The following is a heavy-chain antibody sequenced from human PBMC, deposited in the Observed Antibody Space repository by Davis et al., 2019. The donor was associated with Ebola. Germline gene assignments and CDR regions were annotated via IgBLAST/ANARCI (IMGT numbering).Heavy chain of an antibody. D-gene: IGHD3-22*01. CDR3: ARVSYYYDSSGYHTGAFDI. CDR2: IYYSGST. J-gene: IGHJ3*02. V-gene: IGHV4-59*01. CDR1: GGSISSYY. Sequence: MPGGSLRLSCTVSGGSISSYYWSWIRQPPGKGLEWIGYIYYSGSTNYNPSLKSRVTISVDTSKNQFSLKLSSVTAADPAVYYCARVSYYYDSSGYHTGAFDIWGQGTMVTVSS.